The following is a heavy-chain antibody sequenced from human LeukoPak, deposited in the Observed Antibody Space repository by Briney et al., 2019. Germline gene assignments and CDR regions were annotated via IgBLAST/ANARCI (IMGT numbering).Heavy chain of an antibody. CDR2: IIPIFGTA. V-gene: IGHV1-69*01. CDR1: GGTFSSYA. CDR3: ARGSDIVVVPAAMDYNWFDP. D-gene: IGHD2-2*01. Sequence: SAKVSCKASGGTFSSYAISWVRQAPGQGLEWMGGIIPIFGTANYAQKFQGRVTITADESTSTAYMELSSLRSEDTAVYYCARGSDIVVVPAAMDYNWFDPWGQGTLVTVSS. J-gene: IGHJ5*02.